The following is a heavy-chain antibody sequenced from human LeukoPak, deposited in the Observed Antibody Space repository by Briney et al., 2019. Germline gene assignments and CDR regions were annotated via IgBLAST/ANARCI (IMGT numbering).Heavy chain of an antibody. CDR1: GGSVSSGSYY. Sequence: SETLPLTCTVSGGSVSSGSYYWSWIRQPPGKGLEWIGYIYYSGSTNYNPSLKSRVTISVDTSKNQFSLKLSSVTAADTAVYYCARVQLRGAFDIWGQGTMVTVSS. V-gene: IGHV4-61*01. J-gene: IGHJ3*02. CDR3: ARVQLRGAFDI. CDR2: IYYSGST. D-gene: IGHD1-26*01.